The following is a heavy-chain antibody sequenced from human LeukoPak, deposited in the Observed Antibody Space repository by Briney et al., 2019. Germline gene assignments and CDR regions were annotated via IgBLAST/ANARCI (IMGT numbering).Heavy chain of an antibody. V-gene: IGHV3-30*18. CDR1: GFTFSSYG. CDR2: ISYDGSNK. D-gene: IGHD3-10*01. CDR3: AKGGQRVLLWFGELDY. J-gene: IGHJ4*02. Sequence: PGRSLRLSCAASGFTFSSYGTHWVRQAPGKGLEWVAVISYDGSNKYYADSVKGRFTISRDNSKNTLYLQMNSLRAEDTAVYYCAKGGQRVLLWFGELDYWGQGTLVTVSS.